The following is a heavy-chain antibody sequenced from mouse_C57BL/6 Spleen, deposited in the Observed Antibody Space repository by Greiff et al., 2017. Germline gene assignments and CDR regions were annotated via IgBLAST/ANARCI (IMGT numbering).Heavy chain of an antibody. D-gene: IGHD1-1*01. J-gene: IGHJ1*03. CDR1: GYTFTSYW. V-gene: IGHV1-64*01. CDR2: IHPNSGST. Sequence: QVQLQQPGAELVKPGASVKLSCKASGYTFTSYWMPWVKQRPGQGLEWIGMIHPNSGSTNYNEKFKGKATLTVDKSSSTAYMQLSSLTYEDSAVYYCARQGTTRYFDVWGTGTTVTVSS. CDR3: ARQGTTRYFDV.